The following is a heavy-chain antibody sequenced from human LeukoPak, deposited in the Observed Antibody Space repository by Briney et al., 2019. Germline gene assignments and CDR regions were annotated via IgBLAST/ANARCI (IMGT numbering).Heavy chain of an antibody. CDR2: IYYSGST. D-gene: IGHD2-15*01. CDR1: GGSISSGDYY. V-gene: IGHV4-30-4*08. CDR3: ARDFRGGYNWFDP. J-gene: IGHJ5*02. Sequence: SQTLSLTCTVSGGSISSGDYYLSWIRQPPGKGLEWIGYIYYSGSTYYNPSLKSRVTISVDTSKNQFSLKLSSVTAADTAVYYCARDFRGGYNWFDPWGQGTLVTVSS.